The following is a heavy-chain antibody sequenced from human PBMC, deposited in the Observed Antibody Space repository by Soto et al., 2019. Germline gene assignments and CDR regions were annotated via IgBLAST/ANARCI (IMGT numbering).Heavy chain of an antibody. D-gene: IGHD3-9*01. Sequence: QVTLKESGPVLVKPTETLTLTCTVSGFSLSNARMGVSWIRQPPGKALEWLAHIFSNDEKSYSTSLKSRLTIPKDTSKSQVVLTMTNMDPVDTATYYCARLAPTYYDILTGYYPDYWGQGTLVTVSS. CDR3: ARLAPTYYDILTGYYPDY. V-gene: IGHV2-26*01. J-gene: IGHJ4*02. CDR1: GFSLSNARMG. CDR2: IFSNDEK.